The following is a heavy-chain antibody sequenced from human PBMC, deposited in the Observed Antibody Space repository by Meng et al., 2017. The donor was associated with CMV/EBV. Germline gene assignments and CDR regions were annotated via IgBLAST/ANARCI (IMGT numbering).Heavy chain of an antibody. CDR2: ISYDGSNK. CDR3: ARDSEGYCSGGSCYDPGAGYDY. V-gene: IGHV3-30*04. Sequence: GSLRLSCAASGFTFSSYAMHWVRQAPGKGLEWVAVISYDGSNKYYADSVKGRFTISRDNSKNTLYLQMNSLRAEDTAVYYCARDSEGYCSGGSCYDPGAGYDYWGQGTLVTVSS. D-gene: IGHD2-15*01. J-gene: IGHJ4*02. CDR1: GFTFSSYA.